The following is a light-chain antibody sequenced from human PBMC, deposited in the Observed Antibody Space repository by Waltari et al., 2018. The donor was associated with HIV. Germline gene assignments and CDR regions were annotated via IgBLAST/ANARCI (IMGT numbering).Light chain of an antibody. CDR1: SSDVGNYNP. V-gene: IGLV2-23*01. J-gene: IGLJ2*01. CDR2: EGS. Sequence: QSALTQFASVSGSPGQSITLSCTGTSSDVGNYNPVSWYQQHPGKAPKLMIYEGSKRPSGVSNRFSGSKSGNTASLTIAGLQAEDEADYYCCSYANSSTVFGGGTKVTVL. CDR3: CSYANSSTV.